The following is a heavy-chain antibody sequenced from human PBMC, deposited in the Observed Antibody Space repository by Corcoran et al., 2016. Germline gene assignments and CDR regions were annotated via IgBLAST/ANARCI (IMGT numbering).Heavy chain of an antibody. Sequence: QVQLVQSGAEVKKPGASVKVSCKASGYTFTSSNISWVRQAPGQGLEWMGWISAYSGDTNYIQKFQGRLTMTTDTSKNTAYMELKSLRSDDTALYYCARDVRRDWYTGGTFDMWGQGTMVTVSS. D-gene: IGHD6-19*01. CDR1: GYTFTSSN. CDR2: ISAYSGDT. J-gene: IGHJ3*02. CDR3: ARDVRRDWYTGGTFDM. V-gene: IGHV1-18*01.